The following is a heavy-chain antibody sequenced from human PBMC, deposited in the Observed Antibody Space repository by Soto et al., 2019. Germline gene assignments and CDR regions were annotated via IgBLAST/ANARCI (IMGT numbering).Heavy chain of an antibody. CDR2: ISGGDGSP. J-gene: IGHJ4*02. CDR3: AKWHTYNYDSLAFSGFDC. D-gene: IGHD3-16*01. V-gene: IGHV3-23*01. Sequence: HPGGSLRLSCVASGFTFSSYAMTWVRQAQGKGLEWVSAISGGDGSPSYADSVKGRFTISRDNSKNTLYLHMNSLRADDTAAYYCAKWHTYNYDSLAFSGFDCWGQGTQVTVSS. CDR1: GFTFSSYA.